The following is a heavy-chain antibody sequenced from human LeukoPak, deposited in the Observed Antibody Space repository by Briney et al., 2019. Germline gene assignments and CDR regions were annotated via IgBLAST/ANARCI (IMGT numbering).Heavy chain of an antibody. D-gene: IGHD2-21*02. CDR3: ARHRTPNCGGDCYTNYYFDY. CDR2: INESGST. V-gene: IGHV4-39*01. J-gene: IGHJ4*02. CDR1: GGSIRSSNCY. Sequence: SETLSLTCTVSGGSIRSSNCYWGWIRQPPGKGLEWIGSINESGSTYYNASLKSRVTISVDTSKNQFSLKQSSVTAADTAVYYCARHRTPNCGGDCYTNYYFDYWGQGTLVTVSS.